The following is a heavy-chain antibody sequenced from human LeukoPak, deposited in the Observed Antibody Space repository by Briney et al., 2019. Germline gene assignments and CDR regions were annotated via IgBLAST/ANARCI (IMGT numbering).Heavy chain of an antibody. CDR3: ARCDDSSGPSDY. D-gene: IGHD6-19*01. V-gene: IGHV5-51*01. J-gene: IGHJ4*02. CDR1: GYSFTSYW. CDR2: IYPGGSDT. Sequence: GESLKISCKGSGYSFTSYWIGWVRQMPGKGVEWVGIIYPGGSDTRYSPSFQGQVTISADKSISTAYLQWSSLKASDTAMYYCARCDDSSGPSDYWGQGTLVTVSS.